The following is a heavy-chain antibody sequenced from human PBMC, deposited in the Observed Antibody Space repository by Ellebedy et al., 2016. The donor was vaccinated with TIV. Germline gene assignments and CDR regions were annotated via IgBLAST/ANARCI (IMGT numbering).Heavy chain of an antibody. J-gene: IGHJ4*02. V-gene: IGHV3-48*02. Sequence: GESLKISCAASGFTFSSYSMNWVRQAPGKGLEWVSYISSSGSTIYYADSVKGRFTISRDNAKNSLYLQMNSLRDEDTAVYYCARVGFYGSGWLGWGQGTLVTVSS. CDR3: ARVGFYGSGWLG. CDR2: ISSSGSTI. CDR1: GFTFSSYS. D-gene: IGHD6-19*01.